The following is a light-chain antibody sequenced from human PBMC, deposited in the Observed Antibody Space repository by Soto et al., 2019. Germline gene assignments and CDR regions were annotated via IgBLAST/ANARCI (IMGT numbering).Light chain of an antibody. V-gene: IGLV1-44*01. Sequence: QAVVTQPPSVSGTPGQRVTISCSGSDSNIGSTTVSWFQQLPGTAPKLLIYSHSQRPSGVPDRFSGSKSGTSASLAIRGLQSEDEADYYCATWDDSLTGYVFGTGTKLTVL. CDR1: DSNIGSTT. CDR2: SHS. J-gene: IGLJ1*01. CDR3: ATWDDSLTGYV.